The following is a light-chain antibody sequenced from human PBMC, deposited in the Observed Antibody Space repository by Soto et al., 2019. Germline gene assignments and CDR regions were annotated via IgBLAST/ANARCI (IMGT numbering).Light chain of an antibody. CDR2: EGT. Sequence: QSALTQPASVSGSPGQSITISCTGTSSDVGSYNLVSWYQQHPGKAPKLMIYEGTNRPTGVSNRFSGSKSGNTASLTISGLQAEDEAHYYCSSYAGRVVFGGGTKLTVL. CDR1: SSDVGSYNL. J-gene: IGLJ2*01. CDR3: SSYAGRVV. V-gene: IGLV2-23*01.